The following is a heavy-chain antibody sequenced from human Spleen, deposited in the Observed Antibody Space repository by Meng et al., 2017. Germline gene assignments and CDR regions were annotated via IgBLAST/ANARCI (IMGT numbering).Heavy chain of an antibody. CDR3: ARGPTTMAHDFDY. V-gene: IGHV4-34*01. CDR2: INHSGST. J-gene: IGHJ4*02. D-gene: IGHD4-11*01. Sequence: VELQQRGAGLLRPSETLSPTCVVSGGSFRDYYWSWIRQPPGKGLEWIGEINHSGSTNYNPSLENRATISVDTSQNNLSLKLSSVTAADSAVYYCARGPTTMAHDFDYWGQGTLVTVSS. CDR1: GGSFRDYY.